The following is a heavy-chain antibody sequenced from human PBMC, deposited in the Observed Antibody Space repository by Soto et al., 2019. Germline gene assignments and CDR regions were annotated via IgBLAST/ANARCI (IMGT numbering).Heavy chain of an antibody. Sequence: GASVKVSCKASGYTFTSYDINWVRQAAGQGLEWMGWMNPNSGNTGYAQKFQGRVTMTRNTSISTAYMELSSLRSEDTAVYYCARGRGVGATWSGFGNDYWGQGTLVTVSS. CDR1: GYTFTSYD. V-gene: IGHV1-8*01. CDR2: MNPNSGNT. CDR3: ARGRGVGATWSGFGNDY. D-gene: IGHD1-26*01. J-gene: IGHJ4*02.